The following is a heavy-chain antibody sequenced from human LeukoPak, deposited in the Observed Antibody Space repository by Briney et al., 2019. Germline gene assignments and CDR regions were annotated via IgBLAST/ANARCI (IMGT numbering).Heavy chain of an antibody. CDR2: IIPILGIA. D-gene: IGHD6-13*01. J-gene: IGHJ6*02. CDR1: GGTFSSYA. Sequence: SVMVSCKASGGTFSSYAISWVRQAPGQGLEWMGRIIPILGIANYAQKFQGRVTITADKSTSTAYMELSSLRSEDTAVYYCARGYSSSWYEPPFGMDVWGQGTTVTVSS. CDR3: ARGYSSSWYEPPFGMDV. V-gene: IGHV1-69*04.